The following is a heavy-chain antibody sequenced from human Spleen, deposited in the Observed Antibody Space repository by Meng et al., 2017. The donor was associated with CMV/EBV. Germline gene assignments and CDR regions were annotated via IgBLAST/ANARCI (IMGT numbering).Heavy chain of an antibody. V-gene: IGHV3-30-3*01. CDR3: ARGIYCSIPTCYGSLWY. J-gene: IGHJ4*02. CDR2: ISYDGTSK. CDR1: GFSYSNYA. Sequence: GGSLRLSCAASGFSYSNYAMHWVRQAPGKGLEWVAVISYDGTSKYYADSVKGRFTISRDNSKNTLYLQMSTLEIEDTAVYYCARGIYCSIPTCYGSLWYWGQGTLVTVSS. D-gene: IGHD2-2*01.